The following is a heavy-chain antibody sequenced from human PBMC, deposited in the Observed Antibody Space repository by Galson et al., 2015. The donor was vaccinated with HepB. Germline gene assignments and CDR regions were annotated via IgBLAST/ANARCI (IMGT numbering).Heavy chain of an antibody. CDR1: GFTFGDYA. D-gene: IGHD3-9*01. Sequence: SLRLSCAASGFTFGDYAMSWFRQAPGKGLEWVGFIRSKAYGGTTEYAASVKGRFTISRDDSKSIAYLQMNSLKTEDTAVYYCTRVYDILTGYSPSLDYWGQGTLVTVSS. V-gene: IGHV3-49*03. CDR2: IRSKAYGGTT. CDR3: TRVYDILTGYSPSLDY. J-gene: IGHJ4*02.